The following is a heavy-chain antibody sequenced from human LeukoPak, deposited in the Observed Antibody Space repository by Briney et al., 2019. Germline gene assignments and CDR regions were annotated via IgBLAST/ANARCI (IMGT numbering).Heavy chain of an antibody. CDR3: AREGLYCSGGTCSPGY. J-gene: IGHJ4*02. D-gene: IGHD2-15*01. V-gene: IGHV4-30-2*01. CDR1: GGSISSGGYY. Sequence: SQTLSLTCTVSGGSISSGGYYWGWIRQPPGKGLEWIGYIYHSGSTYYNPSLKSRVSISVDTSKNQFSLKLSSVTAADTAVYYCAREGLYCSGGTCSPGYWGQGTLVTVSS. CDR2: IYHSGST.